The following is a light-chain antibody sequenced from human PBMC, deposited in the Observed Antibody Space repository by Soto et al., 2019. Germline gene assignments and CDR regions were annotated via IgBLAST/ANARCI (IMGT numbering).Light chain of an antibody. V-gene: IGKV1-27*01. CDR3: QKYNRPQT. CDR1: QGISNY. CDR2: AAS. J-gene: IGKJ1*01. Sequence: DIQMTQAPSSLSASVGDRVTITCRASQGISNYLAWYQQKPGKVPKLLIYAASTLQSGVPSRFSGSGSGTDFTLTISSLQPEDVATYYCQKYNRPQTFGQGTKV.